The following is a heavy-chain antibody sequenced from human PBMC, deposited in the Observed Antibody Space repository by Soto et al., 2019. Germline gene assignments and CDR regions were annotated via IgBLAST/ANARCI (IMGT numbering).Heavy chain of an antibody. V-gene: IGHV4-39*01. D-gene: IGHD3-16*01. CDR3: ARRARGANFDF. J-gene: IGHJ4*02. CDR2: IYFSGTT. Sequence: QLQLQESGPGLVKPSETLSLTCTVSGAFITSNSYYWGWIRQSPGKGLEWFGNIYFSGTTYYNPSLESRVTISVDTSKRQFSLRLSSVTAADTAVYYCARRARGANFDFWGQGTLVTVSS. CDR1: GAFITSNSYY.